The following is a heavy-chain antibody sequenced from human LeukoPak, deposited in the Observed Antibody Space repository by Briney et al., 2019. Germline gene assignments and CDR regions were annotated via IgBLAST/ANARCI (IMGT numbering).Heavy chain of an antibody. V-gene: IGHV3-48*03. CDR3: AELGITMIGGV. CDR2: ITGGGTTI. CDR1: GFTFSSFE. J-gene: IGHJ6*04. Sequence: PGGSLRLSCGASGFTFSSFEMNWVRQAPGKGLEWVSYITGGGTTIFYADSVKGRVTVSRDNAKNSLYLQMNSLRAEDTAVYYCAELGITMIGGVWGKGTTVTISS. D-gene: IGHD3-10*02.